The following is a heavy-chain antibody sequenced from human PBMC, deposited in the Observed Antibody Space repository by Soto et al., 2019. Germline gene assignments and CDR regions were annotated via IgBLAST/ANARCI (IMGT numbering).Heavy chain of an antibody. CDR3: ARVGGYSGYDYYYYGMDV. CDR2: INHSGST. J-gene: IGHJ6*02. V-gene: IGHV4-34*01. Sequence: PSETLSLTCAVYGGSFSGYYWSWIRQPPGKGLEWIGEINHSGSTNYNPSLKSRVTISVDTSKNQFSLKLSSVTAADTAVYYCARVGGYSGYDYYYYGMDVWGQGTTVTVSS. D-gene: IGHD5-12*01. CDR1: GGSFSGYY.